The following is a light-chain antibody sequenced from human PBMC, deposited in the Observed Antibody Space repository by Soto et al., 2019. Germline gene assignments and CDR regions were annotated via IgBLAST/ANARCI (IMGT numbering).Light chain of an antibody. Sequence: DIQMTPSPSTLSASVGDRVPITCRASQSISRWLAWYQQKSGKAPKLLIYDASRLESGVPSRFSGSGSETEFTLTISTLLPDDFATYYCQHYNRYWTFGQGTKVDIK. CDR1: QSISRW. V-gene: IGKV1-5*01. J-gene: IGKJ1*01. CDR2: DAS. CDR3: QHYNRYWT.